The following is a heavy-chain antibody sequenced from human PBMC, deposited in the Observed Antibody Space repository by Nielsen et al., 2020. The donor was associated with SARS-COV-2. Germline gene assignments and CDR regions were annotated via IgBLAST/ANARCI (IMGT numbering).Heavy chain of an antibody. CDR3: ARDPGIAARLYYYYYYGMDV. CDR1: GFTFSNAW. D-gene: IGHD6-6*01. J-gene: IGHJ6*02. V-gene: IGHV3-48*01. Sequence: GESLKISCAASGFTFSNAWMNWVRQAPGKGLEWVSYISSSSSTIYYADSVKGRFTISRDNAKNSLYLQMNSLRAEDTAVYYCARDPGIAARLYYYYYYGMDVWGQGTTVTVSS. CDR2: ISSSSSTI.